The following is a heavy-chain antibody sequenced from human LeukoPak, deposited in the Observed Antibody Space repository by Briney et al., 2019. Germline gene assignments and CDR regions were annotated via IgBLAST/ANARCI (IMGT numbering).Heavy chain of an antibody. J-gene: IGHJ4*02. CDR1: GYTFNNFG. Sequence: ASVKVSCKTFGYTFNNFGITWVRQAPGQGPEWMGWISIGDGRTHYGRKFQDRVSMTRDMSSNTAFLELSSLRSDDTAVYFCSRSYYSSSWYYFDHWGQGTLVTVSS. D-gene: IGHD2-15*01. V-gene: IGHV1-18*01. CDR2: ISIGDGRT. CDR3: SRSYYSSSWYYFDH.